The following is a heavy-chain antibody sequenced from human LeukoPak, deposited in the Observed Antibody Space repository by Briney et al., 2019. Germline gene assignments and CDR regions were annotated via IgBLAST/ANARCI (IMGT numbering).Heavy chain of an antibody. V-gene: IGHV1-58*01. CDR2: IVVGSGNT. D-gene: IGHD2-21*01. J-gene: IGHJ4*02. Sequence: GTSVKVSCKASGFTFTSSAVQWVRQARGQRLEWIGWIVVGSGNTNYAQKFQERVTITRDMSTSTAYMELSSLRSEDTAVYYCAAREEAILDFFDYWGQGTLVTVSS. CDR3: AAREEAILDFFDY. CDR1: GFTFTSSA.